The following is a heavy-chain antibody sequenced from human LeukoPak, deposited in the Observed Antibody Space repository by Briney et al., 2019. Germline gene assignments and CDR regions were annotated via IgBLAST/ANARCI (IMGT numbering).Heavy chain of an antibody. Sequence: GGSLRLSCAASEFTFSDYYMSWIRQAPGKGLEWVSYISYSGDTIYYTDSVKGRFTVSRDNAKNSLYLQMNSLRAEDTAVYYCARLGIITAAGSNDYWGQGTLVTVSS. V-gene: IGHV3-11*01. CDR2: ISYSGDTI. CDR1: EFTFSDYY. J-gene: IGHJ4*02. D-gene: IGHD6-13*01. CDR3: ARLGIITAAGSNDY.